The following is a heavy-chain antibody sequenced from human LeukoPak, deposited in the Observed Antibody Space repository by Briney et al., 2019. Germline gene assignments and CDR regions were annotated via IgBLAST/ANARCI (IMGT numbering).Heavy chain of an antibody. V-gene: IGHV1-2*02. CDR3: AREANLDCSGGTCYSGGFDY. J-gene: IGHJ4*02. Sequence: ASVKVSCKVSGYTFTGYFMHWVRQAPGQGLEWMGWINPNSGGTNYAQKFQGRVTVTRDTSISTAYMELSWLRSDDTAVYYCAREANLDCSGGTCYSGGFDYWGQGALVTVSS. CDR2: INPNSGGT. CDR1: GYTFTGYF. D-gene: IGHD2-15*01.